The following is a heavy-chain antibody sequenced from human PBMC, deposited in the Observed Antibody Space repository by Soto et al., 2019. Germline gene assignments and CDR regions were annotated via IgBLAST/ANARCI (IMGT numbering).Heavy chain of an antibody. CDR3: TSSSWQGYY. D-gene: IGHD6-13*01. CDR2: ISGSGGST. CDR1: GFTFSSYA. Sequence: EVQLLESGGGLVQPGGSLRLSCAASGFTFSSYAMSWFRQAPGKGLEWVPAISGSGGSTYYADSVKGRFTISRDNSKNTLYLQMNSLRAEDTAVYYCTSSSWQGYYWGQGTLVTVSS. J-gene: IGHJ4*02. V-gene: IGHV3-23*01.